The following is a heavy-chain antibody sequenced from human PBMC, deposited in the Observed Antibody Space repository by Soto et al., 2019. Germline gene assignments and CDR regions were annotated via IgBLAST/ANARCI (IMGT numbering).Heavy chain of an antibody. CDR3: AKTVVAVTTALDY. D-gene: IGHD4-17*01. CDR1: GFTFSSYA. CDR2: ISGSGGST. Sequence: PGGSLRLSCAASGFTFSSYAMSRVRQAPGKGLEWVSAISGSGGSTYYADSVKGRFTISRDNSKNTLYLQMNSLRAEDTAVYYCAKTVVAVTTALDYWGQGTLVTVSS. V-gene: IGHV3-23*01. J-gene: IGHJ4*02.